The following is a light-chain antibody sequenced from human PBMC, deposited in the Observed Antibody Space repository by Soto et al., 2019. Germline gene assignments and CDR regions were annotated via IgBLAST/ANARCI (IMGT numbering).Light chain of an antibody. CDR2: AAS. V-gene: IGKV1-27*01. J-gene: IGKJ1*01. Sequence: DIQMTQSPSSLSASVGDRVTITCRASQGISNYLAWYQQKPGKVPKLLIYAASTWQSGFPTGYTGSGFGTEFTLTSGRLKPEDVAAYDGQKYNRVPRTFGQGTKLDIK. CDR1: QGISNY. CDR3: QKYNRVPRT.